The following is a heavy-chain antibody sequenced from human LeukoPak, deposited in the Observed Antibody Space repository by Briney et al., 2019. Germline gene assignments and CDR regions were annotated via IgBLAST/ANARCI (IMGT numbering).Heavy chain of an antibody. CDR1: GYTFTSYG. V-gene: IGHV1-18*01. J-gene: IGHJ5*02. D-gene: IGHD6-13*01. CDR2: ISAYNGNT. CDR3: ARDPGGMGYSSSWYGWFDP. Sequence: ASVKVSCKASGYTFTSYGISWVRQAPGQGLEWMGWISAYNGNTNYAQKFQGRVTMTRDTSISTAYMELSRLRSDDTAVYYCARDPGGMGYSSSWYGWFDPWGQGTLVTVSS.